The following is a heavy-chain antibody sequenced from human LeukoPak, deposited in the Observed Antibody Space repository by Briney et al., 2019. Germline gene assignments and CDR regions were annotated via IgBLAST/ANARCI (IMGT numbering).Heavy chain of an antibody. J-gene: IGHJ4*02. CDR2: IKQDGSEK. D-gene: IGHD5-12*01. Sequence: GGALRLSCAASGFTFSSYWMSWVRQAPGKGLEWVANIKQDGSEKYYVESVKGRFTISRDNAKNSLYLQMNSLRAEDTAVYYCARLSTYSFRLQYWGQGTLVTVSS. CDR3: ARLSTYSFRLQY. V-gene: IGHV3-7*01. CDR1: GFTFSSYW.